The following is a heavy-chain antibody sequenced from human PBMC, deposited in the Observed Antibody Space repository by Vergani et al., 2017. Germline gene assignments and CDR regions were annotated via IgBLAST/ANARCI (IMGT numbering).Heavy chain of an antibody. Sequence: QLQLQESGPGLVKPSGTLSLTCSVTGGSFFNSRYYWGWIRQPPGKGLEWIGSMDYNGRAYYTPSLMMRVAISIDTSKMQFSLKLYSLTAADTAIYYCARHVTKDYYNDSDYFDYWGLGTLVTVSS. D-gene: IGHD3-22*01. J-gene: IGHJ4*02. CDR3: ARHVTKDYYNDSDYFDY. CDR1: GGSFFNSRYY. CDR2: MDYNGRA. V-gene: IGHV4-39*01.